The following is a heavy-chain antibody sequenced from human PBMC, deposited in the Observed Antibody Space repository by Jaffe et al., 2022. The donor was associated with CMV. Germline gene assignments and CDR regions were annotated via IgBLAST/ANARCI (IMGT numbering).Heavy chain of an antibody. Sequence: QVQLQQWGAGLLKPSETLSLTCAVYGGSLSAYNWGWIRQPPGKGLEWIGEINDSGITKYNPSLKSRVTISVDTSKKQFSLKLRSVTAADTSVYYCARVYTAAFDYWGQGTLATVSS. CDR1: GGSLSAYN. D-gene: IGHD5-18*01. CDR3: ARVYTAAFDY. CDR2: INDSGIT. J-gene: IGHJ4*02. V-gene: IGHV4-34*01.